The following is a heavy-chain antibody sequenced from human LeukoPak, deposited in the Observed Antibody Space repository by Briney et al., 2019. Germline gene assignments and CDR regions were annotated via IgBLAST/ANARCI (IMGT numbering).Heavy chain of an antibody. D-gene: IGHD6-13*01. J-gene: IGHJ5*02. Sequence: PGGSLRLSCAASGFTFSSYSMNWVRQAPGKGLEWVSSISSSSYIYYADSVKGRFTISRDNAKNSLYLQMNSLRAEDTAVYYCARGSAYSSSWNWFDPWGQGTLVTVSS. V-gene: IGHV3-21*01. CDR2: ISSSSYI. CDR1: GFTFSSYS. CDR3: ARGSAYSSSWNWFDP.